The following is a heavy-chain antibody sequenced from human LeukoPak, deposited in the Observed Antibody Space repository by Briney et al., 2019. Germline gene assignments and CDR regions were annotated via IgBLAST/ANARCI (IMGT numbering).Heavy chain of an antibody. J-gene: IGHJ2*01. D-gene: IGHD3-16*01. CDR2: IYYGGNT. CDR1: GDSISSGSYS. Sequence: ASETLSLTCTVSGDSISSGSYSWDWIRQPPGKGLEWIGSIYYGGNTYHNPSLKSRVTISVDTSKNQFSLKLSSVTAADTAVYYCARHRGGLPELNWCLDLWGRGTLVTVSS. V-gene: IGHV4-39*01. CDR3: ARHRGGLPELNWCLDL.